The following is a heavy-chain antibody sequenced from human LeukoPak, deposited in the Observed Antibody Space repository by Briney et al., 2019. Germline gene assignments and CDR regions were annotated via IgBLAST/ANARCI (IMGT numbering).Heavy chain of an antibody. J-gene: IGHJ4*02. Sequence: SGPTLVKPTQTLTLTCTVSGFSLDTSGVGVSWLRQPPGKALEWLAVIYWSGDKRYSSSLSSRLTISKDNSRNQVVLTMTNVDPVDTATYYCARRTLSAIRGPFDYWGQGTLVTVSS. CDR1: GFSLDTSGVG. CDR2: IYWSGDK. D-gene: IGHD3-10*01. V-gene: IGHV2-5*01. CDR3: ARRTLSAIRGPFDY.